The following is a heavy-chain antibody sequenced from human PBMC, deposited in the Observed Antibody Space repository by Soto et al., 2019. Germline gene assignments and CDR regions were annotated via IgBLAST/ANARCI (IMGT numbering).Heavy chain of an antibody. D-gene: IGHD3-16*02. V-gene: IGHV3-33*01. CDR3: ARDLFPSYDYIWGSYPPISIDY. CDR2: IWYDGSNK. Sequence: GGSLRLSCAASGFTFSSYGMHWVRQAPGKGLEWVAVIWYDGSNKYYADSVKGRFTISRDNSKNTLYLQMNSLRAEDTAVYYCARDLFPSYDYIWGSYPPISIDYWGQGTLVTVSS. CDR1: GFTFSSYG. J-gene: IGHJ4*02.